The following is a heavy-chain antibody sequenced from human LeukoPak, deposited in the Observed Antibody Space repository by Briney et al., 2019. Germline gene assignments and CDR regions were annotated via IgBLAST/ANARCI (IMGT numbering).Heavy chain of an antibody. CDR3: ASQMRAPWLVRGYYFDY. CDR1: GFTFSSYA. D-gene: IGHD6-19*01. V-gene: IGHV3-23*01. Sequence: GGSLRLSCAASGFTFSSYAMSWVRQAPGKGLEWVSAISGSGGSTYYADSVKGRFTISRDNSKNTLYLQMNSLRAEDTGVYYCASQMRAPWLVRGYYFDYWGQGTLVTVSS. CDR2: ISGSGGST. J-gene: IGHJ4*02.